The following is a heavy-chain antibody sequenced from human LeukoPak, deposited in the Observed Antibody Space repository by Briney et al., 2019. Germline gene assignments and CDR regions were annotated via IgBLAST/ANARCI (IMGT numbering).Heavy chain of an antibody. J-gene: IGHJ4*02. CDR3: ASGPFAVAADFDY. D-gene: IGHD6-19*01. CDR1: GYTFTSYA. CDR2: INTNTGNP. Sequence: SVKVSCKASGYTFTSYAMNWVRQAPGQGLEWMGWINTNTGNPTYAQGFTGRFVFSLDTSVSTAYLQISSLKAEDTAVYYCASGPFAVAADFDYWGQGTLVTVSS. V-gene: IGHV7-4-1*02.